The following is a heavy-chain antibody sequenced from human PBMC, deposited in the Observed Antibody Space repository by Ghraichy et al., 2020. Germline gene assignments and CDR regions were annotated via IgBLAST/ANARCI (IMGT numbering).Heavy chain of an antibody. D-gene: IGHD5-24*01. CDR3: AGGSQLQFIDN. Sequence: LSLTCTVSGGSFSGYYWSWIRQPPGKGLQWIGEIIHSGSTKYNPSLKSRVTISLDTSKNQFSLKLSSVTAPDTAVYYCAGGSQLQFIDNWGQGTLVTVSS. V-gene: IGHV4-34*01. CDR1: GGSFSGYY. J-gene: IGHJ4*02. CDR2: IIHSGST.